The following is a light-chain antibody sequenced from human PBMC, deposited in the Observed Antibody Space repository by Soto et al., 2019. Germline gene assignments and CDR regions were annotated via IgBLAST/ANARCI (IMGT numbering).Light chain of an antibody. CDR1: ESISTW. Sequence: DIPMTQSPSTLSASVGDIVTITCRASESISTWLAWYQQKPGKAPNLMIYKASSLESGVPSRFSGSGSGTEFTLTISSLQPDDVATYYCQQYNIYSWTFGQGTKVDI. J-gene: IGKJ1*01. V-gene: IGKV1-5*03. CDR3: QQYNIYSWT. CDR2: KAS.